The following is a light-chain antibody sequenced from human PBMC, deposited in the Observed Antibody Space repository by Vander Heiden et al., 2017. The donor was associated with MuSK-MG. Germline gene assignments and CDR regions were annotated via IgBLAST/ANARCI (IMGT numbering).Light chain of an antibody. V-gene: IGLV3-1*01. CDR3: QAWDSTNEWL. Sequence: SYELTQPPSVSVSPGQTASITCSGDELGDKYACWYQQKPGQSPLLIIYQDSKRPSGIPARFSGSNSGTTATLTITETQAMDEDDYYCQAWDSTNEWLFGGGTKLTVL. CDR1: ELGDKY. J-gene: IGLJ2*01. CDR2: QDS.